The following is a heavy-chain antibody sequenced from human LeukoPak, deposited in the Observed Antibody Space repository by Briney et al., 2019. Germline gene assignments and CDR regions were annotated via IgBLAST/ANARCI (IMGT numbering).Heavy chain of an antibody. V-gene: IGHV1-69*04. J-gene: IGHJ4*02. CDR3: ARVEGLGATTVGFDY. CDR2: IIRLFGIA. D-gene: IGHD1-26*01. CDR1: GGTFSSSA. Sequence: GSSVKVSCKASGGTFSSSAISWVRQAPGQGLEWMGRIIRLFGIANYAQKFRGRVTITADKSTSTAYMELSSLRSEDTAVYYCARVEGLGATTVGFDYWGQGTLVTVSS.